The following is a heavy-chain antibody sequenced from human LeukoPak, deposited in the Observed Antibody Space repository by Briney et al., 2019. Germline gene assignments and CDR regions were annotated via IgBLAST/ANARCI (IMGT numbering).Heavy chain of an antibody. CDR3: ASPISYGDPVSDY. J-gene: IGHJ4*02. V-gene: IGHV3-48*03. CDR1: GFTFSSYE. CDR2: ISSSGSTI. D-gene: IGHD4-17*01. Sequence: GGSLRLSCAASGFTFSSYEMNWVRQAPGKGLEWVSYISSSGSTIYYADSVKGRFTISRDNAKNSLYLQMNSLRAEDTAVYYCASPISYGDPVSDYWGQGTLVTVSS.